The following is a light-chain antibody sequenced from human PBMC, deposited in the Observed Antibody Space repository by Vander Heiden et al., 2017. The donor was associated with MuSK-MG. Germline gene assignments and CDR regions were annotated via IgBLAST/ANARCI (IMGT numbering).Light chain of an antibody. CDR3: QQVNNWPPIT. V-gene: IGKV3-15*01. J-gene: IGKJ4*01. Sequence: EIVMTQSPATLSVSPGERATLSCRASQSVSSNLAWYQQKPGQAPRLLIYGASTRATGIPARFSGSGYGTEFTLTISSRQSEAFAVYYCQQVNNWPPITSGGGTKVQIK. CDR1: QSVSSN. CDR2: GAS.